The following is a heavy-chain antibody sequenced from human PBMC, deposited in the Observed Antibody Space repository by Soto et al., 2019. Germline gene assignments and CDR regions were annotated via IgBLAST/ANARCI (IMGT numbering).Heavy chain of an antibody. CDR1: GGTFSSYT. D-gene: IGHD6-13*01. Sequence: SVKVSCKASGGTFSSYTISWVRQAPGQGLEWMGRIIPILGIANYAQKFQGRVTITADKSTSTAYMELSSLRSEDTAFYYCARQAAAALRMDVWGQGTTVTVSS. CDR2: IIPILGIA. V-gene: IGHV1-69*02. J-gene: IGHJ6*02. CDR3: ARQAAAALRMDV.